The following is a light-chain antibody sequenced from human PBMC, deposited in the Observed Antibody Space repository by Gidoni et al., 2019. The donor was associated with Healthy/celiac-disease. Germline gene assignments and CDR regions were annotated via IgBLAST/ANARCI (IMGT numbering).Light chain of an antibody. Sequence: DIQMTQSPSSLSASVGDRVTITCRASQSISSYLNWYQQKPGKAPKLLIYAASSLQSGVPSRFSGSGSGTDFTLTISSLQTEDVATYYCQQSYSTSWTFGQGTKVEIK. J-gene: IGKJ1*01. CDR2: AAS. CDR3: QQSYSTSWT. CDR1: QSISSY. V-gene: IGKV1-39*01.